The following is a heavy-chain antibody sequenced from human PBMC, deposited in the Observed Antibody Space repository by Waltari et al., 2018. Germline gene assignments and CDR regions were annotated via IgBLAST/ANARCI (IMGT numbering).Heavy chain of an antibody. Sequence: QVQLVQSGAEVKKPGASVKVSCKASGYTFTAFNIHWVRQAPGQGLEWMGRISPNSGATRFGQKFQGRITVTSDTPISTVYMELTRLTSDDTAVYYCARGRDVFANFDYNWFDPWGQGTLVTVSS. V-gene: IGHV1-2*06. J-gene: IGHJ5*02. D-gene: IGHD3-3*01. CDR2: ISPNSGAT. CDR3: ARGRDVFANFDYNWFDP. CDR1: GYTFTAFN.